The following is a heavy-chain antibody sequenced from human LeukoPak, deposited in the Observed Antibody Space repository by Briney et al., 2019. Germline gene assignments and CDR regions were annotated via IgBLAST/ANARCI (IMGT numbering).Heavy chain of an antibody. CDR1: GYTFTGYY. J-gene: IGHJ4*02. Sequence: ASVKVSCKASGYTFTGYYMHWVRQAPGQGLEWMGWINPNSGGTNYAQKFQGRVTMTRDTSISTAYMELSSLRSDDTAVYYCARVSSAWYGYYFDFWGQGTLVTVSS. CDR2: INPNSGGT. V-gene: IGHV1-2*02. CDR3: ARVSSAWYGYYFDF. D-gene: IGHD6-13*01.